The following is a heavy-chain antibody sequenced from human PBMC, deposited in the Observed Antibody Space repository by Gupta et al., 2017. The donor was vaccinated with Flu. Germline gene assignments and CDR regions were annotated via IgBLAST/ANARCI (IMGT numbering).Heavy chain of an antibody. D-gene: IGHD3-3*01. CDR2: IYYSGSN. CDR3: ARAHYDCWSGYYSPYYFDY. V-gene: IGHV4-31*03. CDR1: GSSISSGGYY. Sequence: QEQLQESGPGLVKTSQTMSLTCTVSGSSISSGGYYWSWIRQHPGKGMEWIGYIYYSGSNYYNPSLKSRVTISVDTSKNQFSLKLSSLTVADTAVYYCARAHYDCWSGYYSPYYFDYWGQGTLVTVSS. J-gene: IGHJ4*02.